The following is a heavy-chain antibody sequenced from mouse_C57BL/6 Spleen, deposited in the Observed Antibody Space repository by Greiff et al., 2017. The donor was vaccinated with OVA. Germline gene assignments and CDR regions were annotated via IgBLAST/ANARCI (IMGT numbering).Heavy chain of an antibody. CDR3: GGGSSTDEDY. J-gene: IGHJ4*01. CDR2: IYPGDGDT. Sequence: VQLVESGPELVKPGASVKISCKASGYAFSSSWMNWVKQRPGKGLEWIGRIYPGDGDTNYNGKFKGKATLTADKSSSTAYMQLSSLTAEDSAVYFCGGGSSTDEDYWGQGTSVTVSS. CDR1: GYAFSSSW. D-gene: IGHD1-1*01. V-gene: IGHV1-82*01.